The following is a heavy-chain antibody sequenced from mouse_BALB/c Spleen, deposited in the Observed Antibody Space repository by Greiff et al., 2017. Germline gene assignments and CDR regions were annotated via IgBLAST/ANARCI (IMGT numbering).Heavy chain of an antibody. J-gene: IGHJ4*01. CDR2: ISSGSSTI. CDR3: ARGGDPYAMDY. Sequence: EVKLVESGGGLVQPGGSRKLSCAASGFTFSSFGMHWVRQAPEKGLEWVAYISSGSSTIYYADTVKGRFTISRDNPKNTLFLQMTSLRSDDTAMYYGARGGDPYAMDYWGQGTSVTVSS. V-gene: IGHV5-17*02. CDR1: GFTFSSFG. D-gene: IGHD1-1*02.